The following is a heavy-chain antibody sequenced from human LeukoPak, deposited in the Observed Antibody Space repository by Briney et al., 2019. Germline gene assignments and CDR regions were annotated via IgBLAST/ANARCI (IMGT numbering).Heavy chain of an antibody. CDR3: ASTFFVGSGHPNNWFDP. CDR1: GGTFISYA. CDR2: IIPIFGTA. J-gene: IGHJ5*02. V-gene: IGHV1-69*13. Sequence: SVKVSCKASGGTFISYAISWVRQAPGQGLEWMGGIIPIFGTANYAQKFQGRVTITADESTSTAHMELSSLRSEDTAVYYCASTFFVGSGHPNNWFDPWGQGTLVTVSS. D-gene: IGHD6-19*01.